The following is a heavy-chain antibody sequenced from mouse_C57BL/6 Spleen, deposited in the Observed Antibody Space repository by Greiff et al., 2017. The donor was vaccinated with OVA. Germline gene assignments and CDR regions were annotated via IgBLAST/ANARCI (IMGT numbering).Heavy chain of an antibody. CDR1: GYTFTSYW. CDR3: ARRDLEYYYAMDD. J-gene: IGHJ4*01. CDR2: IYPGSGST. V-gene: IGHV1-55*01. Sequence: QVQLQQPGAELVKPGASVKMSCKASGYTFTSYWITWVKQRPGQGLEWIGDIYPGSGSTNYNEKFKSKATLTVDTSSSTAYMQLSSLTSEDSAVYYCARRDLEYYYAMDDWGQGTSVTVSS.